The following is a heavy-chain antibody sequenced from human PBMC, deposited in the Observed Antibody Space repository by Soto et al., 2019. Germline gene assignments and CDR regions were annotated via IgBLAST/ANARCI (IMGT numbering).Heavy chain of an antibody. V-gene: IGHV3-72*01. Sequence: LRLSCAASGXSFSDHHMNWVRQAPGKGLEWVGRARNKGNSYTMEYAAALRARFTISRDDSKNSLYLQMSSLRTDDTAVYYCVGESYYRLDYWGQGALVTVSS. CDR2: ARNKGNSYTM. CDR3: VGESYYRLDY. D-gene: IGHD3-16*01. CDR1: GXSFSDHH. J-gene: IGHJ4*02.